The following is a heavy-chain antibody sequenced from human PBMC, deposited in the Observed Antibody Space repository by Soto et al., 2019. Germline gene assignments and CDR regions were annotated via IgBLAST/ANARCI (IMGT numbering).Heavy chain of an antibody. CDR1: GYTLPELC. D-gene: IGHD3-16*02. CDR2: FDPEDGET. CDR3: ATAYKRLRLGELSLLAFDI. V-gene: IGHV1-24*01. Sequence: VKVSCKVSGYTLPELCMHWVRQAPVKGLEWMGGFDPEDGETIYAQKFQGRVTMTEDTSTDTAYMELSSLRSEDTAVYYCATAYKRLRLGELSLLAFDIWGQGTMVTVSS. J-gene: IGHJ3*02.